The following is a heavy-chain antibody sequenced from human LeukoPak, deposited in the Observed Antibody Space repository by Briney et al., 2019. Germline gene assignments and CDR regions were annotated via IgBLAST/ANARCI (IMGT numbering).Heavy chain of an antibody. CDR3: ARELEWELPNDY. D-gene: IGHD1-26*01. CDR1: GYTFTSYD. CDR2: MNPNSGNT. V-gene: IGHV1-8*01. J-gene: IGHJ4*02. Sequence: ASVKVSCKASGYTFTSYDINWVRQATGQGLEWMGWMNPNSGNTGYAQKFQGRVTMTRDTSISTAYMELSRLRSDDTAVYYCARELEWELPNDYWGQGTLVTVSS.